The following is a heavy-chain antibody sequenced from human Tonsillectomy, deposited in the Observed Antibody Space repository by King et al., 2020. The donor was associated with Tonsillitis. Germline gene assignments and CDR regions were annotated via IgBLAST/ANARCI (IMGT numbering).Heavy chain of an antibody. Sequence: QLVQSGGGLVQPGRSLRLSCAASGFTFDDYAMHWVRQFPGKGLEWVSGINWNSDNIAYADSVKGRFTISRDNAKNSLYLQMNSLRPEDTALYYCAKGFYYIGLWYVDNWGQGTLVTVSS. D-gene: IGHD3-10*01. CDR1: GFTFDDYA. V-gene: IGHV3-9*01. CDR3: AKGFYYIGLWYVDN. J-gene: IGHJ4*02. CDR2: INWNSDNI.